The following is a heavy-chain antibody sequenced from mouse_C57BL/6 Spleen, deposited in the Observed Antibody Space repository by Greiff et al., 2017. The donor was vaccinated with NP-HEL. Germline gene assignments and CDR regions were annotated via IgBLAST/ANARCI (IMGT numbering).Heavy chain of an antibody. CDR2: INYDGSST. CDR1: GFTFSDYY. D-gene: IGHD1-1*01. CDR3: ARERLDGSSLYWYFDV. Sequence: EVMLVESEGGLAQPGSSMKLSCTASGFTFSDYYMAWVRQVPEKGLEWVANINYDGSSTYYLDSLKSRFIISRDNAKNILYLQMSSLKSEDTATYYCARERLDGSSLYWYFDVWGTGTTVTVSS. J-gene: IGHJ1*03. V-gene: IGHV5-16*01.